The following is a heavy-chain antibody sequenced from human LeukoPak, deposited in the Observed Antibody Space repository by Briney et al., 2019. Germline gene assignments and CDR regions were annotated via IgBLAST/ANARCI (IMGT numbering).Heavy chain of an antibody. V-gene: IGHV4-34*01. J-gene: IGHJ3*02. D-gene: IGHD1-26*01. CDR3: ARDGGSYYAAFDI. CDR2: INHSGST. Sequence: SETLSLTCAVYGGSFSGYYWSWIRQPPGKGLEWIGEINHSGSTNYNPSLKSRVTISVDTSKNQFSLKLSSVTAADTAVYYCARDGGSYYAAFDIWGQGIMVTVSS. CDR1: GGSFSGYY.